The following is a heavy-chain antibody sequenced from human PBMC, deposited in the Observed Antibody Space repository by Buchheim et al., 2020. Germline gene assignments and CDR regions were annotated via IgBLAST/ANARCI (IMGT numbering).Heavy chain of an antibody. Sequence: QVQLVESGGGVVQPGRSLRLSCAASGFTFSSYGMHWVRQAPGKGLEWVAVISYDGSNKYYADSVKGRFTISRDNSKNTLYLKMNSLRAEDTAVYYCALQLGVYFDYWGQGTL. J-gene: IGHJ4*02. V-gene: IGHV3-30*03. D-gene: IGHD3-16*01. CDR3: ALQLGVYFDY. CDR2: ISYDGSNK. CDR1: GFTFSSYG.